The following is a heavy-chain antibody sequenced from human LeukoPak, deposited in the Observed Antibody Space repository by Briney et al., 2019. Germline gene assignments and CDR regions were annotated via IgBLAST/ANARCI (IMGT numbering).Heavy chain of an antibody. V-gene: IGHV1-18*01. CDR3: ARDLRNDYGDSQDY. CDR2: ISAYNGNT. CDR1: GGTFSSYA. J-gene: IGHJ4*02. Sequence: ASVKVSCKASGGTFSSYAISWVRQAPGQGLEWMGWISAYNGNTNYAQKLQGRVTMTTDTSTSTAYMELRSLRSDDTAVYYCARDLRNDYGDSQDYWGQGTLVTVSS. D-gene: IGHD4-17*01.